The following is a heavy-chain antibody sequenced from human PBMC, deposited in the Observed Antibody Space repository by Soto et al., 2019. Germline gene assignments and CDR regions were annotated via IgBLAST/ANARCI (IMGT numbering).Heavy chain of an antibody. CDR2: IMPIFRTP. J-gene: IGHJ6*02. CDR1: GGTFSTSA. V-gene: IGHV1-69*13. D-gene: IGHD3-3*02. CDR3: ARDKDRQQLGGNYYYMLDV. Sequence: QVQLEQSGAEVKKPGSSVKVSCKASGGTFSTSAISWVRQAPGQGLEWMGGIMPIFRTPDYPQKFQGRVTITADESTSTAYMELSGLRSDDTAVYYCARDKDRQQLGGNYYYMLDVWGQGTTVTVSS.